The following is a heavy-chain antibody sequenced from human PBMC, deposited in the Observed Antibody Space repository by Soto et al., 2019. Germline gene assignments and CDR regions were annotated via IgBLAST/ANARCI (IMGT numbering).Heavy chain of an antibody. V-gene: IGHV4-59*01. CDR1: GGSICSYY. CDR2: IYYSGST. J-gene: IGHJ4*02. CDR3: ARTFPANSGYDYDYFDY. Sequence: PSETLSLTCTVSGGSICSYYWSWIRQPPGKGLEWIGYIYYSGSTNYNPSLKSRVTISVDTSKNQFSLKLSSVTAADTAVYYCARTFPANSGYDYDYFDYWGQGTLVTVSS. D-gene: IGHD5-12*01.